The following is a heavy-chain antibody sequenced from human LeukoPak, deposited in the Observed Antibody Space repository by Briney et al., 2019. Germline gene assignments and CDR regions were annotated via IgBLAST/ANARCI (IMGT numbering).Heavy chain of an antibody. CDR3: ARQESAPPMIDY. Sequence: PSETLSLTCTVSGGSLSSSSYYWGWIHQPPGKGLEWIGCIYYSGSTYYNPSLKSRVTISVDTSKNQFSLKLSSVTAADTAVYYCARQESAPPMIDYWGQGTLVTVSS. V-gene: IGHV4-39*01. J-gene: IGHJ4*02. CDR2: IYYSGST. CDR1: GGSLSSSSYY.